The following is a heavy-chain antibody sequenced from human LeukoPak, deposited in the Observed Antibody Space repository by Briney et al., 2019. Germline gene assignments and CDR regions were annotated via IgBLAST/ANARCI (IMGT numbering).Heavy chain of an antibody. CDR2: MNPNSGNK. Sequence: ASVKVSCKASGYTFTSYDINWVRQATGQGLEWMGWMNPNSGNKGYAQKFQGRVNMTRNNSISTAYMELSSLRSEDTAVYYCARAGYYGFWSGYYNFDYWGQGTLVTVSS. V-gene: IGHV1-8*01. CDR3: ARAGYYGFWSGYYNFDY. CDR1: GYTFTSYD. D-gene: IGHD3-3*01. J-gene: IGHJ4*02.